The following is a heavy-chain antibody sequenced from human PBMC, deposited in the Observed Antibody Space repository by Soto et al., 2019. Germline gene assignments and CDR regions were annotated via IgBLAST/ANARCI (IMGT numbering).Heavy chain of an antibody. CDR2: ISYDGSNK. V-gene: IGHV3-30*03. D-gene: IGHD1-26*01. J-gene: IGHJ4*02. CDR1: GFTFSHYG. Sequence: QVQLVESGGGVVQPGRSLRLSCAASGFTFSHYGILWVRQAPGKGLEWLAVISYDGSNKHYADSVKGRFTVSRDNSKNTLYLQMISLRAEDTAVYFCARYSGKYQGPIDYWGQGTLVTVSS. CDR3: ARYSGKYQGPIDY.